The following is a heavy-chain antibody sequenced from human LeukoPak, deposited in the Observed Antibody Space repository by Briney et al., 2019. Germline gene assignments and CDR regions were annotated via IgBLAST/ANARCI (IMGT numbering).Heavy chain of an antibody. Sequence: GGSLRLSCAASGFTFDDYTMHWVRQAPGKGLEWVSLISWDGGSTYYADSVKGRFTISRDNSKNSLYLQMNSLRTEDTALYYCARIGGFWSGYSSFSYFDYWGQGTLVTVSS. CDR1: GFTFDDYT. CDR2: ISWDGGST. D-gene: IGHD3-3*01. J-gene: IGHJ4*02. CDR3: ARIGGFWSGYSSFSYFDY. V-gene: IGHV3-43*01.